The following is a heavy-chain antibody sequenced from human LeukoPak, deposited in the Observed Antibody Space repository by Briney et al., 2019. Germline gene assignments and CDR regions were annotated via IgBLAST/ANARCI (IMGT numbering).Heavy chain of an antibody. J-gene: IGHJ4*02. CDR3: ARAMTRVTTFDS. CDR2: FYSDGSA. D-gene: IGHD4-17*01. CDR1: GFIVSDNY. V-gene: IGHV3-53*01. Sequence: PGGSLRLSCVASGFIVSDNYMSWVRQAPGKGLEWVSAFYSDGSAYYVDSVKGRFIISRDDSKNTVYLQMNSLRVEDTAIYYCARAMTRVTTFDSWGQGTLVTVSS.